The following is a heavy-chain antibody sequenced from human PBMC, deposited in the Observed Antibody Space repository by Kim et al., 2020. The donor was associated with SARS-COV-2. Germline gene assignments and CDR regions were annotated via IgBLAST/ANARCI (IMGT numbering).Heavy chain of an antibody. V-gene: IGHV1-3*01. Sequence: GNGNTKYSQKFQGRVTITRDTSATTAYMDLSSLRFEDSAVYYCVRGTGDYWGQGTLVTVSS. CDR3: VRGTGDY. J-gene: IGHJ4*02. CDR2: GNGNT.